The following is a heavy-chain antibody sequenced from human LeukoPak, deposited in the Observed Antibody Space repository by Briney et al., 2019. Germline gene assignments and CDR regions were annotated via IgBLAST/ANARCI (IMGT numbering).Heavy chain of an antibody. CDR2: INPNNGGT. J-gene: IGHJ4*02. Sequence: GASVNVSCKASGYTFTSNYLHWVRQAPGQGLEWLGLINPNNGGTSFAQKFQGRVTMTRATSISTAYLELSSLTFEDTAVYYCARTPPKGDIDYWGQGTLVTDSS. V-gene: IGHV1-46*01. D-gene: IGHD2-21*02. CDR3: ARTPPKGDIDY. CDR1: GYTFTSNY.